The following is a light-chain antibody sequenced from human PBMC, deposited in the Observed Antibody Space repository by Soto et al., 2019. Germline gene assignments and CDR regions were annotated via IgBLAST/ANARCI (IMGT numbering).Light chain of an antibody. CDR1: SNDVGSYNF. V-gene: IGLV2-14*03. CDR3: SSYTRSSTVL. CDR2: DVS. J-gene: IGLJ2*01. Sequence: QSVLTQPASVSGSPGQSITISCIGTSNDVGSYNFVSWYQKHPNTAPRLIIYDVSNRPSGVSNRFSGSKSDNTASLTISGLRAEDEADYYCSSYTRSSTVLFGGGTKVTVL.